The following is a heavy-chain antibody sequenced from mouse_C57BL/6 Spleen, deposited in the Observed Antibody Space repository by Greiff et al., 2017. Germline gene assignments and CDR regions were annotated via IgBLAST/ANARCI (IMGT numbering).Heavy chain of an antibody. CDR1: GYTFTSYW. CDR2: IDPSDSYT. V-gene: IGHV1-59*01. J-gene: IGHJ2*01. D-gene: IGHD1-1*01. CDR3: AVITTVDFDY. Sequence: QVQLQQPGAELVRPGTSVKLSCKASGYTFTSYWMHWVKQRPGQGLEWIGVIDPSDSYTNYNQKFKGKATLTVDTSSSTAYMQLSSLTSEDSAVYYCAVITTVDFDYWGQGTTLTVSS.